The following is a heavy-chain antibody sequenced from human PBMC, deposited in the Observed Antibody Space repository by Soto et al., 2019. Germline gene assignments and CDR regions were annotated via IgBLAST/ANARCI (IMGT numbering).Heavy chain of an antibody. V-gene: IGHV1-18*01. CDR1: GYNFITYD. Sequence: QVQLVQSGAEVKKPGASVKVSCKASGYNFITYDIIWVRQAPEQGLEWMGWITVYNGNANYAQKFQGRVTMTTDTSTSTAYMELRSLRSDDTAVYYCARTSDVRRLSDHWGQGTLVTVSS. J-gene: IGHJ5*02. CDR2: ITVYNGNA. D-gene: IGHD2-15*01. CDR3: ARTSDVRRLSDH.